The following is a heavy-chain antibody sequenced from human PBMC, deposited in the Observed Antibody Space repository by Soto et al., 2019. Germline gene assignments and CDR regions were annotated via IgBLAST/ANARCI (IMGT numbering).Heavy chain of an antibody. Sequence: QVPLVQSGAEVKKPGASVKVSCKASGYTFTAYCMHWLRQAPGQGLEWMGWINPNSGGTKYAQKFQGRVTMTNGTSISTAYMELSRLGSDDTAVYYCARGDFDSSANYYAGWFDPWGQGTLVTVSS. CDR1: GYTFTAYC. J-gene: IGHJ5*02. V-gene: IGHV1-2*02. CDR3: ARGDFDSSANYYAGWFDP. D-gene: IGHD3-22*01. CDR2: INPNSGGT.